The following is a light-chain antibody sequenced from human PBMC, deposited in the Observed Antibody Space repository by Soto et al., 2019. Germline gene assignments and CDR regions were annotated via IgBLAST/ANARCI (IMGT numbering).Light chain of an antibody. V-gene: IGLV2-8*01. J-gene: IGLJ1*01. CDR2: EVT. Sequence: QSVLTQPPSASGFPGQSVTSSCTGTSSDVGYYDYVSWYQQHPGKAPKLVIYEVTKRPSGVPDRVSASKSGNTASLTVSGLRAEDEADYYCSSYAGSNNFVFGSGTKVTL. CDR3: SSYAGSNNFV. CDR1: SSDVGYYDY.